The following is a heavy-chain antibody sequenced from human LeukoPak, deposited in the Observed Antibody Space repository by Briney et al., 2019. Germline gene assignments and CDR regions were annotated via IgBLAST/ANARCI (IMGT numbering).Heavy chain of an antibody. D-gene: IGHD6-13*01. CDR1: GYSFTSHY. CDR3: ARDRKDSSSWYGYYYYMDV. V-gene: IGHV1-46*01. CDR2: INPSGSST. J-gene: IGHJ6*03. Sequence: ASVKVSCKASGYSFTSHYMHWVRQAPGQGLEWMGLINPSGSSTLYAQKFQGRVTMTRDMSTSTVYMELSSLRSEDTAVYYCARDRKDSSSWYGYYYYMDVWGKGTTVTISS.